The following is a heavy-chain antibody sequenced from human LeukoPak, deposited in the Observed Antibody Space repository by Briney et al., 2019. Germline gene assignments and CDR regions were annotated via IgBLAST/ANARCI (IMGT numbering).Heavy chain of an antibody. Sequence: GGSLRLSCAASGFTFTSNRMSWVRQAPGKSLEWVANIKQDGSEKYYVDSVQGRFTISRDNAKNSVYLQMNSLRAEDTAVYYCARGGWKPVDYWGQGTLVTVSS. CDR3: ARGGWKPVDY. CDR1: GFTFTSNR. J-gene: IGHJ4*02. CDR2: IKQDGSEK. D-gene: IGHD1-1*01. V-gene: IGHV3-7*05.